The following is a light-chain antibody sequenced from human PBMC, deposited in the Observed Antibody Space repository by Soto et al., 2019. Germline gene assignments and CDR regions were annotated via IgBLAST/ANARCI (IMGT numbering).Light chain of an antibody. Sequence: EIVLTQSPGTLSLSPGERATLSCRASQSISSSYLAWYQQKPGQAPRLLVYGASSRATGIPDRFSGSGYGTDFTLTISRLEPEDFAVYYCQQYGSSRFTFGPVNKVDIK. J-gene: IGKJ3*01. CDR3: QQYGSSRFT. CDR2: GAS. V-gene: IGKV3-20*01. CDR1: QSISSSY.